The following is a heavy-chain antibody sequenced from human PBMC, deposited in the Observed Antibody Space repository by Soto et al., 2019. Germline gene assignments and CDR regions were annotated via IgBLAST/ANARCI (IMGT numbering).Heavy chain of an antibody. CDR3: ASKAEMATIPAAFDI. Sequence: GASVKVSCKASGGTFSSYAISWVRQAPGQGLEWMGGIIPIFGTANYAQKFQGRVTITADESTSTAYMELSSLRSEDTAVYYCASKAEMATIPAAFDIWGQGTMVTVPS. J-gene: IGHJ3*02. D-gene: IGHD5-12*01. V-gene: IGHV1-69*13. CDR1: GGTFSSYA. CDR2: IIPIFGTA.